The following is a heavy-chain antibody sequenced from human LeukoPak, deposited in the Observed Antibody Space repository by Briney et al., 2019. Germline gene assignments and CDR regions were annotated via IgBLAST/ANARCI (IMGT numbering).Heavy chain of an antibody. CDR1: GITFGSYW. J-gene: IGHJ4*02. D-gene: IGHD6-19*01. Sequence: PGGSLRLSCAASGITFGSYWMTWARQAPGKGLECVANIKPDGSEKHYVDSVEGRFTISRDNAKNSLFLEMNSLRAEDTAAYYCARGRMAVAGSYEYWGQGTLVTVSS. V-gene: IGHV3-7*05. CDR3: ARGRMAVAGSYEY. CDR2: IKPDGSEK.